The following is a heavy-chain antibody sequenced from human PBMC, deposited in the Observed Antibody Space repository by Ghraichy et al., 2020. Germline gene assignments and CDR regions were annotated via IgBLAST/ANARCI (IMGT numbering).Heavy chain of an antibody. CDR3: AKDAAGSIAVAGTPDY. D-gene: IGHD6-19*01. J-gene: IGHJ4*02. CDR1: GFTFSSYG. V-gene: IGHV3-30*18. CDR2: ISYDGSNK. Sequence: SLNISCAASGFTFSSYGMHWVRQAPGKGLEWVAVISYDGSNKYYADSVKGRFTISRDNSKNTLYLQMNSLRAEDTAVYYCAKDAAGSIAVAGTPDYWGQGTLVTVSS.